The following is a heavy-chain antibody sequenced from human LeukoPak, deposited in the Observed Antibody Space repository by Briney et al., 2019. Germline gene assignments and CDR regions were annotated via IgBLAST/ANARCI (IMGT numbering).Heavy chain of an antibody. D-gene: IGHD6-13*01. Sequence: SETLSLTCTVSGGSISSDDCYWSWIRQPPGKGLEWVGYIYYNRSTHYSPSLKSRVTMSVDTSKNQFSLKLSSVTAADTAVYYCAKDSSTWGNLAGHFDSWGQGTLVTVSS. V-gene: IGHV4-30-4*08. CDR1: GGSISSDDCY. J-gene: IGHJ4*02. CDR3: AKDSSTWGNLAGHFDS. CDR2: IYYNRST.